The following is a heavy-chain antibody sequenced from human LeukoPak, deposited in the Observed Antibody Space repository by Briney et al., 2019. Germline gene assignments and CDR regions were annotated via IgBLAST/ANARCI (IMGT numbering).Heavy chain of an antibody. D-gene: IGHD4-11*01. Sequence: SETLSLTCSVSGYSISSGYYWGWIRQSPGKGLEWIGTIYHGGSTDYNPSLKGRATISIDTSKNQFSLRLTSVTASDTVVYHCARDDYLNWFDPWGQGTLVTVSS. V-gene: IGHV4-38-2*02. CDR2: IYHGGST. CDR3: ARDDYLNWFDP. J-gene: IGHJ5*02. CDR1: GYSISSGYY.